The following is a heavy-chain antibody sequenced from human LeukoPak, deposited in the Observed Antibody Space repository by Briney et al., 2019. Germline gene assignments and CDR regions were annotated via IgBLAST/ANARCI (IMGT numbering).Heavy chain of an antibody. CDR3: ARYSVGQWLVDY. V-gene: IGHV1-18*01. Sequence: ASVKVSCKASGYTFTSYGISWVRQAPGQGLEWMGWISAYSGNTNYAQKLQGRVTMTTDTSTSTAYMELRSLRSDDTAVYYCARYSVGQWLVDYWGQGTLVTVSS. CDR2: ISAYSGNT. D-gene: IGHD6-19*01. CDR1: GYTFTSYG. J-gene: IGHJ4*02.